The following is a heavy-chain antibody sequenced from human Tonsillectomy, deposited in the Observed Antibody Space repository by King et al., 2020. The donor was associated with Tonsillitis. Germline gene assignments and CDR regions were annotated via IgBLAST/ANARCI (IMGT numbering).Heavy chain of an antibody. CDR1: GFTFSNYV. CDR2: VTGAGGIT. Sequence: VQLVESGGGLVQPGGSLRLSCAASGFTFSNYVMTWVRQAPGKGLEWVSAVTGAGGITYYADSVKGRFTISRDNSKDTLYLQMNSLRADDTATYYCAKDRYDSSGYYPIDYWGQGTLVTVSS. V-gene: IGHV3-23*04. J-gene: IGHJ4*02. CDR3: AKDRYDSSGYYPIDY. D-gene: IGHD3-22*01.